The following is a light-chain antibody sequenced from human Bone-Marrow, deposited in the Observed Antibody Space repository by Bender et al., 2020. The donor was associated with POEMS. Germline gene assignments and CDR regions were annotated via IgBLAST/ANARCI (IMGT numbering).Light chain of an antibody. CDR1: KLGDKF. CDR2: QDS. CDR3: QAWDSSVI. Sequence: SSELTQPPSVSVSPGQTATITCSGDKLGDKFTCWYQQKPGQSPVLLIYQDSKRPSGIPERFSGSNSGNTATLTISRTQAMDEADYYCQAWDSSVIFGGGTKLTVL. V-gene: IGLV3-1*01. J-gene: IGLJ2*01.